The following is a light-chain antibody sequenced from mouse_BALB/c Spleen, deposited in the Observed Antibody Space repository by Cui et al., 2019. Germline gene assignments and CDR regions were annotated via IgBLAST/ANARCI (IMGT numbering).Light chain of an antibody. CDR1: QDVGTA. CDR3: QQYSSYPWT. J-gene: IGKJ1*01. Sequence: DIVMTKSHKFMSTSVGDRVSITCKASQDVGTAVAWYQQKPGQSPKLLIYWASTRHTGVPDRFTGSGSGTDFTLTISNVQSEDLADYFCQQYSSYPWTFGGGTKLEIK. V-gene: IGKV6-23*01. CDR2: WAS.